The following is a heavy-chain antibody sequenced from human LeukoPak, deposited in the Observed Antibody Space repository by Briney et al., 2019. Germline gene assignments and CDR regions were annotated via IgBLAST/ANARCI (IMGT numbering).Heavy chain of an antibody. CDR2: ISSSSSTI. V-gene: IGHV3-48*01. CDR3: ARDRYYYDSSGYFDEYYYYYMDV. D-gene: IGHD3-22*01. CDR1: GFTFNTYA. Sequence: GGSLRLSCAGSGFTFNTYAMTWVRQAPGKGLEWVSYISSSSSTIYYADSVKGRFTISRDNAKNSLYLQMNSLRAEDTAVYYCARDRYYYDSSGYFDEYYYYYMDVWGKGTTVTVSS. J-gene: IGHJ6*03.